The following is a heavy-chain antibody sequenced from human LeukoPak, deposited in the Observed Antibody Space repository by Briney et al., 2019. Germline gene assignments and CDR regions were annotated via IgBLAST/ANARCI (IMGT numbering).Heavy chain of an antibody. D-gene: IGHD3-10*01. V-gene: IGHV3-23*01. CDR3: AKRIEGPSGKFDY. CDR2: ITDTGGIT. CDR1: GFIFSNYA. J-gene: IGHJ4*02. Sequence: GGSLRLSCAASGFIFSNYALSWVRQAPGRGLEWVSAITDTGGITHYADSVKGRFTISRDNFGSTLYLQMDSLRAEDTAVYYCAKRIEGPSGKFDYWGQGAQITVSS.